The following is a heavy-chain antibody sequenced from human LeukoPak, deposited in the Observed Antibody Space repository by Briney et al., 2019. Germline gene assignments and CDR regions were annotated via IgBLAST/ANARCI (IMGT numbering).Heavy chain of an antibody. J-gene: IGHJ4*02. D-gene: IGHD5-12*01. CDR3: ARDLSVADY. V-gene: IGHV3-7*01. CDR2: IKPDGSEK. Sequence: GGSLRLSCAASGFTFSNYWMSWVRQAPGKGLEWVASIKPDGSEKYYVDSVKGRVTISRDNAKNSLYLRMNSLRAEDTAVFYCARDLSVADYWGQGTLVTVSS. CDR1: GFTFSNYW.